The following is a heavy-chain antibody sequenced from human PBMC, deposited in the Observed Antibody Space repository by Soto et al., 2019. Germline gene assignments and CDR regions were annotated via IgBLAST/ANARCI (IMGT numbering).Heavy chain of an antibody. CDR1: GYSITACGYY. CDR2: FYSSGSI. V-gene: IGHV4-31*03. D-gene: IGHD3-22*01. Sequence: PSETLSLTCSVSGYSITACGYYWSWIRRHPGKGLEWIGSFYSSGSIIYNPSLKSRVSISGDTSRNQFSMTLTSVTAADTALYYCARMYSSGSGWFHPWGQGTLVTVSS. CDR3: ARMYSSGSGWFHP. J-gene: IGHJ5*02.